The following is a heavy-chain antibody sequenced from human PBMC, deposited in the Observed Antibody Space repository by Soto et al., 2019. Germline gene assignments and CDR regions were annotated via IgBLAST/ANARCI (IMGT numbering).Heavy chain of an antibody. Sequence: GSLRLSCAASGFTFSSYAMSWVRQAPGKGLEWVSAISGSGGSTYYADSVKGRFTISRDNSKNTLYLQMNSLRAEDTAVYYCAKDLDSYYYDSSGYSDWFDPWGQGTLVTVSS. CDR1: GFTFSSYA. V-gene: IGHV3-23*01. J-gene: IGHJ5*02. CDR2: ISGSGGST. CDR3: AKDLDSYYYDSSGYSDWFDP. D-gene: IGHD3-22*01.